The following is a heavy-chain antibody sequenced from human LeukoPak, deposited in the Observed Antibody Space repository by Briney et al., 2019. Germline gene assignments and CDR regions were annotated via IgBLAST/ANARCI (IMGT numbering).Heavy chain of an antibody. J-gene: IGHJ3*02. V-gene: IGHV3-43*02. CDR1: GFTFDDYA. CDR3: AKDFGVYYYDSSVAFDI. Sequence: GGSLRLSCAASGFTFDDYAMHWVRQAPGKGLEWVSLISWDGGSTYYADSVKGRFTISRDNSKNSLYLQMNSLRTEDTALYYCAKDFGVYYYDSSVAFDIWGQGTMVTVSS. CDR2: ISWDGGST. D-gene: IGHD3-22*01.